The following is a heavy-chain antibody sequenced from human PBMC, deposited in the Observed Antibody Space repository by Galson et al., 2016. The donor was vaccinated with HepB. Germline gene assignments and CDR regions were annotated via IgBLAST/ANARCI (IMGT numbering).Heavy chain of an antibody. CDR1: GYTFTNRW. J-gene: IGHJ6*02. Sequence: QSGAEVKKPGESLKISCKAFGYTFTNRWIGWVRQMPGRGLEWMGIIYPGDSDTTYSSSFQGQVTISVDESINTAYLQWSSLKASDTAMYYCAIMGSRGWYQYYYGMDTWGQGATVTVSS. D-gene: IGHD6-19*01. CDR3: AIMGSRGWYQYYYGMDT. CDR2: IYPGDSDT. V-gene: IGHV5-51*01.